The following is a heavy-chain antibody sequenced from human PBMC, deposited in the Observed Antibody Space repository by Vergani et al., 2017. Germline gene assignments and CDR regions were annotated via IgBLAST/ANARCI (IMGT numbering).Heavy chain of an antibody. CDR3: SRAGCGGDPWFDP. J-gene: IGHJ5*02. CDR1: GGSISSGGYY. D-gene: IGHD2-21*01. Sequence: QVQLQESGPGLVKLSQTLPLPCTVSGGSISSGGYYWSWIRQHPGKGLEWIGYIYYSGSTYHNPSLKSLVTISVDTSKNQFSLKLSSVTAADTAVYYCSRAGCGGDPWFDPWGQGTLVTVSS. CDR2: IYYSGST. V-gene: IGHV4-31*01.